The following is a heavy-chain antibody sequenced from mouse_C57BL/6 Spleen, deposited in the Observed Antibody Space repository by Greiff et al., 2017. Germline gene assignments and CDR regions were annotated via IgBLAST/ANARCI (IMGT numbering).Heavy chain of an antibody. Sequence: DVQLQESGPGLVKPSQSLSLTCSVTGYSITSGYYWNWIRQFPGNKLEWMGYISYDGSNNYNPSLKNRISITRDTSKNQFFLKLNSVTTEDTATYYCASGSSYWYVDVWGTGTTVTVSS. V-gene: IGHV3-6*01. CDR1: GYSITSGYY. CDR3: ASGSSYWYVDV. CDR2: ISYDGSN. D-gene: IGHD1-1*01. J-gene: IGHJ1*03.